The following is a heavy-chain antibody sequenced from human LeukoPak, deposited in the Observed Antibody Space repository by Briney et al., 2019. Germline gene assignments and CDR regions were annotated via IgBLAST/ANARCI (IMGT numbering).Heavy chain of an antibody. CDR3: AKDIPLSSAGDPINYFDY. V-gene: IGHV1-69*01. J-gene: IGHJ4*02. CDR1: GGTFSSYA. CDR2: IIPIFGTA. D-gene: IGHD6-19*01. Sequence: ASVKVSCKASGGTFSSYAISWVRQAPGQGLEWMGGIIPIFGTANYAQKFQGRVTITADESTSTAYMELSSLRSEDTAVYYCAKDIPLSSAGDPINYFDYWGQGTLVTVSS.